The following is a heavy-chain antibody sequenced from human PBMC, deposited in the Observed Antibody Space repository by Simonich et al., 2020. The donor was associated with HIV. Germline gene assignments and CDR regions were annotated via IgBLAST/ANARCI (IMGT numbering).Heavy chain of an antibody. CDR2: INHSGSN. Sequence: QVQLQQWGAGLLKPSETLSLTCAVYGGSFSGYYRSWIRQPPGKGLEWIGEINHSGSNNYNPSLKRRVNISVDTSKNQFSLKLSSVTAADTAVYYCARRHPTTVTTPYFDYWGQGTLVTVSS. V-gene: IGHV4-34*01. CDR1: GGSFSGYY. J-gene: IGHJ4*02. CDR3: ARRHPTTVTTPYFDY. D-gene: IGHD4-17*01.